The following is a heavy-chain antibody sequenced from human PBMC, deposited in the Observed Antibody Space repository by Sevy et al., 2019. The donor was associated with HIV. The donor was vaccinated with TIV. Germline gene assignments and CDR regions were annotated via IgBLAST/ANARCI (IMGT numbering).Heavy chain of an antibody. Sequence: GGSLRLSCAASGFTFSSYSMNWVRRAPGKGLEWVSCIRSGFSTIDYADSVKGRFTISRDNAKYTLYLQMIRLRAEDTAVYYCARDNGDYFLSTSVFDYWGQGTLVTVSS. J-gene: IGHJ4*02. CDR2: IRSGFSTI. V-gene: IGHV3-48*01. CDR3: ARDNGDYFLSTSVFDY. CDR1: GFTFSSYS. D-gene: IGHD4-17*01.